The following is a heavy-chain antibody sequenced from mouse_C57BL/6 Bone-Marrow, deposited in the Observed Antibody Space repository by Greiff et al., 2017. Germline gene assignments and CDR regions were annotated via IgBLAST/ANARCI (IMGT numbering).Heavy chain of an antibody. V-gene: IGHV1-69*01. CDR3: ERRGFAY. CDR2: IDPSDSYT. Sequence: VQLQQPGAELVMPGASVKLSCKASGYTFTSYWMHWVKQRPGQGLEWIGEIDPSDSYTNYNQKFKGKSTLTVDKSSSKACMQLSSLTSEDSAVYYCERRGFAYWGQGTLVTVSA. J-gene: IGHJ3*01. CDR1: GYTFTSYW.